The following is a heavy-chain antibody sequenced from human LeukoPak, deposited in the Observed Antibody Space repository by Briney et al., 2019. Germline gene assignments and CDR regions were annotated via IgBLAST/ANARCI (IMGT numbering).Heavy chain of an antibody. CDR3: ARDSYYYDSSGYDHAFDI. CDR1: GYSFTSYW. Sequence: GESLKISCKGSGYSFTSYWIGWVRQLPGKGLEWMGIIYPGDSDTRYSPSFQGQVTISADKSISTAYLQWSSLKASDTAMYYCARDSYYYDSSGYDHAFDIWGQETMVTVSS. J-gene: IGHJ3*02. V-gene: IGHV5-51*01. D-gene: IGHD3-22*01. CDR2: IYPGDSDT.